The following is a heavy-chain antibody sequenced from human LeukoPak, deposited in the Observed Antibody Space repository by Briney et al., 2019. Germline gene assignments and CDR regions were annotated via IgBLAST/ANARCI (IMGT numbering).Heavy chain of an antibody. CDR2: ISGSGSSI. CDR3: ARDGPNHGLY. CDR1: GFTFSSYE. V-gene: IGHV3-48*03. D-gene: IGHD1-14*01. Sequence: GGSLRLSCAASGFTFSSYEMNWVRQAPGKGLEWVSYISGSGSSINYADSLRGRFTISRDNAKNSLYLQMNSLRGEDTAVYYCARDGPNHGLYWGQGTLVTVSS. J-gene: IGHJ4*02.